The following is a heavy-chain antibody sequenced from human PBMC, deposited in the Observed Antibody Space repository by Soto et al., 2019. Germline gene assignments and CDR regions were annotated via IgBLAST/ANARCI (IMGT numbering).Heavy chain of an antibody. CDR3: ARRFGGKGGMDV. D-gene: IGHD3-10*01. Sequence: QVQLLESGPGLVKASETLTLTCTVSGGSISGYYWSWIRQPAGKGLEWIGRIYNSGSTNYNSSLKSRVTMSVDTSKNQVSVKLTSVTAADTAVYYCARRFGGKGGMDVWGQGTTVSVSS. V-gene: IGHV4-4*07. J-gene: IGHJ6*02. CDR2: IYNSGST. CDR1: GGSISGYY.